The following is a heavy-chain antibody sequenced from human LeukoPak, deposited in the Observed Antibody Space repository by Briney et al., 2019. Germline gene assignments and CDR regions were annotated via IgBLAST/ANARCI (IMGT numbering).Heavy chain of an antibody. Sequence: PSETLSLTCTVSGGSISSYYWSWIRQPPGKGLEWIGYIYYSGSTNYSPSLKSRVTISVDTSKNQFSLKLSSVTAADTAVYYCARQRPGSYFDYWGQGTLVTVSS. CDR3: ARQRPGSYFDY. V-gene: IGHV4-59*08. CDR1: GGSISSYY. J-gene: IGHJ4*02. CDR2: IYYSGST. D-gene: IGHD1-26*01.